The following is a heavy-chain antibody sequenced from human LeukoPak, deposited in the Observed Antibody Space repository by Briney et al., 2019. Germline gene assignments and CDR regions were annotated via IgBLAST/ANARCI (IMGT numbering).Heavy chain of an antibody. CDR3: VGVGGYDSSGFLDY. J-gene: IGHJ4*02. V-gene: IGHV3-23*01. D-gene: IGHD3-22*01. CDR2: ISGSGGST. Sequence: PGGSLRLSCAASGFTFTSYAMSWVRQAPGKGLEWVSAISGSGGSTYYADSVMGLFTISRDNSKNTLYLQMNSLSRDDTAVYYCVGVGGYDSSGFLDYWGQGTLVTVSS. CDR1: GFTFTSYA.